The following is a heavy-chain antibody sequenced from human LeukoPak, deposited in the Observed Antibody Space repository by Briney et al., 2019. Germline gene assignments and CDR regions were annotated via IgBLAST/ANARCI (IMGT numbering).Heavy chain of an antibody. CDR3: TRPLYSSSSGYYYYYMDV. Sequence: GGSLRLSCAASGFTFSSYGMHWVRQASGKGLEWVGRIRSKANSYATAYAASVKGRFTISRDDSKNTAYLQMNSLKTEDTAVYYCTRPLYSSSSGYYYYYMDVWGKGTTVTVSS. J-gene: IGHJ6*03. D-gene: IGHD6-6*01. CDR1: GFTFSSYG. CDR2: IRSKANSYAT. V-gene: IGHV3-73*01.